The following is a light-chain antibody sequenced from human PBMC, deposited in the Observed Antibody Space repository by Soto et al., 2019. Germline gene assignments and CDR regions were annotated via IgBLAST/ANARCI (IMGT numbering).Light chain of an antibody. CDR1: QSVSSY. V-gene: IGKV3-11*01. CDR3: QQRSNWPYT. J-gene: IGKJ2*01. Sequence: EIVLTQSPATLSLSPGERATLSCRASQSVSSYLAWYQQKPGQAPRLLIYDASNRATGIPARFSGSGSGTDFTLTIRSLEPEDFAFYYCQQRSNWPYTFGQGTKLEIK. CDR2: DAS.